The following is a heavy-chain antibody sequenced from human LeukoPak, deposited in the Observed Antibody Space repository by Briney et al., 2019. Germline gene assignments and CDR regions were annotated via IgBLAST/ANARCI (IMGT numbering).Heavy chain of an antibody. CDR2: ISSSRSYI. CDR1: GFSFSSYS. J-gene: IGHJ6*02. Sequence: GGSLRLSCAASGFSFSSYSMNWVRQAPGKGLEWVSSISSSRSYIYYADSVKGRFTISRDNAENSLYLQMNSLRAEDTAVYYCARVEVAGDSYYYGMDVWGQGTTVTVSS. D-gene: IGHD6-19*01. V-gene: IGHV3-21*01. CDR3: ARVEVAGDSYYYGMDV.